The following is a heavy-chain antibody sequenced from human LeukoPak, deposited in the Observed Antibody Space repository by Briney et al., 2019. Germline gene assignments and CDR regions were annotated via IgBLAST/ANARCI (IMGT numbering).Heavy chain of an antibody. D-gene: IGHD6-13*01. Sequence: ASVKVSCKTSGYTFTGYDIKWVRQAPGQGLEWMGWMKSNSGDTHFAQKFQGRLTMTRNTSINTAFMELSSLRSEDAAVYYCARGEYSSSWYPFDYWGRGSLVTVSS. V-gene: IGHV1-8*01. CDR2: MKSNSGDT. J-gene: IGHJ4*02. CDR3: ARGEYSSSWYPFDY. CDR1: GYTFTGYD.